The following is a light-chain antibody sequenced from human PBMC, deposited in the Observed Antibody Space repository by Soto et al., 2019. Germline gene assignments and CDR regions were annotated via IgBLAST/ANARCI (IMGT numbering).Light chain of an antibody. V-gene: IGKV1-27*01. CDR2: AAS. CDR3: QKYNRAPLS. CDR1: QGIINS. Sequence: DIQMTQSPSSLSSSVGDRVTITCRASQGIINSLAWYQQKPGKAPKLLIYAASTLQSGVTSRFSGSGSGTDFTLTISGLQPEDVATYYCQKYNRAPLSFGGGTKVEIK. J-gene: IGKJ4*01.